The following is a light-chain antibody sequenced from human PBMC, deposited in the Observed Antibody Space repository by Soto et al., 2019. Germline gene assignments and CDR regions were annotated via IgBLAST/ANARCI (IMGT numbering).Light chain of an antibody. CDR1: EGLVYSDGNTY. CDR3: GQGSRCPHT. Sequence: DAVLTQSPLSLPVTLGQPASISCRSSEGLVYSDGNTYLNWFQQRLGQSPRRLIYQVSNRDSGVQDRFRGSGSATDLTLKISRVEAEDVGVYYCGQGSRCPHTVGQGTNLEIK. J-gene: IGKJ2*01. CDR2: QVS. V-gene: IGKV2-30*01.